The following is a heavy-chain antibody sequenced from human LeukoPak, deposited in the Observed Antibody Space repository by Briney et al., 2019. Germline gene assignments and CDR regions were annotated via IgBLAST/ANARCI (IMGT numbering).Heavy chain of an antibody. V-gene: IGHV1-46*01. CDR2: IYPSDGST. J-gene: IGHJ4*02. Sequence: GASVKVSCKASGYSFTSNYIHWVRQAPGQGLKWMGMIYPSDGSTSYAQKFQGRVTVTRDTSTSTVHMELSGLRSEDTAVYYCARDQEAFDYWGQGTLVTVSS. CDR1: GYSFTSNY. CDR3: ARDQEAFDY.